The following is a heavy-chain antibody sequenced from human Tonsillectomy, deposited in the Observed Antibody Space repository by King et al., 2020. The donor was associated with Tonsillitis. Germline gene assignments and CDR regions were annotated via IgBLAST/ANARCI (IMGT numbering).Heavy chain of an antibody. CDR2: INPDGSYT. CDR3: VGEGFGEL. J-gene: IGHJ4*02. CDR1: GFTFSNYW. D-gene: IGHD3-10*01. Sequence: VQLVESGGGSAQPGGALRPSCAASGFTFSNYWMHLARQAPGKGLEWVSRINPDGSYTNYVDSVKGRFTISRDNAKNTLYMQMNSLRAEDTALYYCVGEGFGELWGQGTLVTVSS. V-gene: IGHV3-74*01.